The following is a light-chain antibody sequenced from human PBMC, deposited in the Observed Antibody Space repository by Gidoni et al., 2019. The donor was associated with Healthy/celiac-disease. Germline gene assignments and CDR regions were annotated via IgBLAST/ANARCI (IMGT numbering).Light chain of an antibody. Sequence: EIVMTQSPATLSVSPGERATLSCSASQSVSSNLAWYQQKPGQAPRLLIDGASTRATGIPARFSGSGSGTDFTLTISSLQSEDFAVYYCQQYNNWPQTFGQGTKVEIK. J-gene: IGKJ1*01. CDR3: QQYNNWPQT. V-gene: IGKV3-15*01. CDR1: QSVSSN. CDR2: GAS.